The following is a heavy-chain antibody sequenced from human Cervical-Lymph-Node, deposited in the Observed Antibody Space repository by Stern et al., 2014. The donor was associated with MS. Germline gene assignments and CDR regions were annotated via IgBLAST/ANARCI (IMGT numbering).Heavy chain of an antibody. CDR3: ARVVAGIAVSGSYFDY. Sequence: EVQLVESGGGLVKPGRSLRLSCAASGFTFDAYAIHWVRQAPGKGLEWVPGINWNSGTIGYADSVKGLFTISRDNAKNSLYLQMNSLRAEDTALYYCARVVAGIAVSGSYFDYWGQGTLVTVSS. CDR2: INWNSGTI. CDR1: GFTFDAYA. V-gene: IGHV3-9*01. J-gene: IGHJ4*02. D-gene: IGHD6-19*01.